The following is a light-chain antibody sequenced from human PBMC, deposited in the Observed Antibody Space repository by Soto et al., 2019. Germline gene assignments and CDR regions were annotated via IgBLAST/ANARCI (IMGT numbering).Light chain of an antibody. Sequence: QSVLTQSPSASGTPGQRVIIACSGSSSNIGSNHVNWYRHLPGAAPKLLIFRSDQRPSGVPDRFSGSKSGTTASLAICGLQSGDEADYYCAAWDDSRYGVVFGGGTKLTVL. CDR3: AAWDDSRYGVV. J-gene: IGLJ2*01. CDR2: RSD. CDR1: SSNIGSNH. V-gene: IGLV1-44*01.